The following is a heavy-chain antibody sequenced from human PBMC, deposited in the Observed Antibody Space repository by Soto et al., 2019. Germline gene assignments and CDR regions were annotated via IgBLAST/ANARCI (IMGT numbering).Heavy chain of an antibody. J-gene: IGHJ4*02. D-gene: IGHD3-22*01. CDR2: ISSSGSTI. V-gene: IGHV3-11*01. CDR3: ASAPGRYYDTSGEP. CDR1: GFTFSDYY. Sequence: PGVSLRLSCAASGFTFSDYYMSWIRQAPGKGLEWVSYISSSGSTIYYADSVKGRFTISRDNAKNSLYLQMSSLRAEHTPAYYCASAPGRYYDTSGEPWGQGTLVTVSS.